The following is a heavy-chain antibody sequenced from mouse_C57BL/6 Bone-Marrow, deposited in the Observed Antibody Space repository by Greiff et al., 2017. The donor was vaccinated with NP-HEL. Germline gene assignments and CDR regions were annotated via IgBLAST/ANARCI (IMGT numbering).Heavy chain of an antibody. D-gene: IGHD2-4*01. J-gene: IGHJ2*01. CDR3: LEDYDPF. CDR2: IYPGSGNT. Sequence: QVQLQQSGAELVRPGASVKLSCKASGYTFTDYYINWVKQRPGQGLEWIARIYPGSGNTYYNEKFKGKATLTAEKSSSTAYMQLSSLTSEDSAVYYCLEDYDPFWGQGTTLTVSS. V-gene: IGHV1-76*01. CDR1: GYTFTDYY.